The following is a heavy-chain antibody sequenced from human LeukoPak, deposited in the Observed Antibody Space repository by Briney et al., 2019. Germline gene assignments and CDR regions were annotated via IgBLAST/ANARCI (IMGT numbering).Heavy chain of an antibody. CDR1: GYSFTSYW. J-gene: IGHJ4*02. D-gene: IGHD6-13*01. CDR3: ARTKSRIADGVFDY. CDR2: IYPGDSDT. V-gene: IGHV5-51*01. Sequence: GESLNISCKGSGYSFTSYWIGWVRQMPGKGLEWMGIIYPGDSDTRYSPSFQGQVTISADKSISTAYLQWSSLKASDTAMFYCARTKSRIADGVFDYWGQGTLVTVSS.